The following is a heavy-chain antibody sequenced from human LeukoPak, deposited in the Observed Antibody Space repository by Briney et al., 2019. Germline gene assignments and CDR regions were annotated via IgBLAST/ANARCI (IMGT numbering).Heavy chain of an antibody. CDR1: GFTFSRYW. CDR2: IKQDGSEK. D-gene: IGHD5-18*01. J-gene: IGHJ4*02. V-gene: IGHV3-7*01. CDR3: ATSPVYSYGHPYYFDY. Sequence: GGSLRLSCAASGFTFSRYWMSWVRQAPGKGLEWVANIKQDGSEKYYVDSVKGRFTISRDNAKNSLYLQMNSLRAEDTAVYYCATSPVYSYGHPYYFDYWGQGTLVTVSS.